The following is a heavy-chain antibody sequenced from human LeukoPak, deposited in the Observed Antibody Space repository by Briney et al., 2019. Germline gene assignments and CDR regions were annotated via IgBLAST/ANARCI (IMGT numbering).Heavy chain of an antibody. J-gene: IGHJ3*02. CDR2: IIPIFGTA. D-gene: IGHD4-23*01. V-gene: IGHV1-69*01. Sequence: GASVKVSCKASGGTFSSYAISWVRQAPGQGLEWMGGIIPIFGTANYAQKFQGRVTITADESTSTAYMELSSLRSEDTAVYYCAREPDYGGHLVGDIWGQGTMVTVSS. CDR3: AREPDYGGHLVGDI. CDR1: GGTFSSYA.